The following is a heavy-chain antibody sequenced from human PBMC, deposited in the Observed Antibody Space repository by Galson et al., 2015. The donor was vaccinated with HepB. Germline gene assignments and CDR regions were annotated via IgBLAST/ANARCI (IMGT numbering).Heavy chain of an antibody. CDR2: LSYDGSNK. V-gene: IGHV3-30-3*01. Sequence: SLRLSCAASGITFRNYAIHWVRQAPGKGLEWVAVLSYDGSNKYYADSVKGRFTISRDNSKNTLYLQMDSLRAEDTAMYYCARGGAGADGYNWFVYGFDYWGQGTLVTVSS. CDR1: GITFRNYA. J-gene: IGHJ4*02. D-gene: IGHD5-24*01. CDR3: ARGGAGADGYNWFVYGFDY.